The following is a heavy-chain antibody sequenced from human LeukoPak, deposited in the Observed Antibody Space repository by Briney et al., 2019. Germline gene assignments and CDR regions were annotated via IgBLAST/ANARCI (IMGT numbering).Heavy chain of an antibody. CDR3: ARDTSAWRYGMDV. V-gene: IGHV3-7*01. Sequence: GGSLRLSCEASGFTFSSHWMSWVRQAPGKGLEWVAIIKQDGSEKDYVDSVTGRFTISRDDAKNSLYLQMNSLRDEDTAVYYCARDTSAWRYGMDVWGQGTTVTVSS. CDR2: IKQDGSEK. D-gene: IGHD6-19*01. CDR1: GFTFSSHW. J-gene: IGHJ6*02.